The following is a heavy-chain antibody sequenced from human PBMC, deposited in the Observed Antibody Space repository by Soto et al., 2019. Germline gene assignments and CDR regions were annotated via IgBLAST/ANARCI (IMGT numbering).Heavy chain of an antibody. D-gene: IGHD1-1*01. CDR1: GFTVSSNY. CDR2: IYSGGST. Sequence: EVQLVESGGGLIQPGGSLRLSCAASGFTVSSNYMSWVRQAPGKGLEWVSVIYSGGSTYYADSVKGRFTVSRDNSKNTLYLQMNSLRAEDTAVYYCARETELERRFDYWGQGTLVTVSS. CDR3: ARETELERRFDY. V-gene: IGHV3-53*01. J-gene: IGHJ4*02.